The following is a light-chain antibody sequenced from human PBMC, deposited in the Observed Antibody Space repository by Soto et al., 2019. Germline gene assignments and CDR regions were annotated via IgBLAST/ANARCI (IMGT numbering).Light chain of an antibody. J-gene: IGLJ1*01. V-gene: IGLV2-14*01. CDR3: SSYTSSSTPYV. Sequence: QSVLTQPASVCGSPGQSITISCTGTSSDVGGYNYVSWYQQHPGKAPKLRIYDVSNRPSGVSNRFSGSKSGNTASLTISGLQAEDXSDYYCSSYTSSSTPYVFGTGTKVTVL. CDR2: DVS. CDR1: SSDVGGYNY.